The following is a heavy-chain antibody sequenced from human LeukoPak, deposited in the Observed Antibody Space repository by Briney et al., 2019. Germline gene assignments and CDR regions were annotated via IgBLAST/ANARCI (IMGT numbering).Heavy chain of an antibody. CDR1: GGSISYSSYY. J-gene: IGHJ3*02. CDR3: ASSQANWGRGDAFDI. D-gene: IGHD7-27*01. CDR2: IYYSGST. Sequence: SETLSLTCTVSGGSISYSSYYWGWIRQPPGKGLEWIGSIYYSGSTNYNPSLKSRVTISVDTSKNQFSLKLSSVTAADTAVYYCASSQANWGRGDAFDIWGQGTMVTVSS. V-gene: IGHV4-39*07.